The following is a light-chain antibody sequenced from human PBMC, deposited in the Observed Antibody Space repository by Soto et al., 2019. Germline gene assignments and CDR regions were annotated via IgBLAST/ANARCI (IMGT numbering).Light chain of an antibody. J-gene: IGLJ2*01. CDR1: SSDVGGYNY. Sequence: QSVLTQPPSASGSPGQSVTISCTGTSSDVGGYNYVSWYQQHPGKAPKLMIYEVSKRPSGVPDRFSGSKSGNTASLTVSGLQAEDEADYYCSSYGGNNNLVFGGGTQLTVL. CDR2: EVS. CDR3: SSYGGNNNLV. V-gene: IGLV2-8*01.